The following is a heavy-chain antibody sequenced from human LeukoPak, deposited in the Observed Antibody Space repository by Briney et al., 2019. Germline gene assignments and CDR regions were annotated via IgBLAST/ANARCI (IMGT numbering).Heavy chain of an antibody. Sequence: ASVKVSCKASGYTFTGYYMHWVRQAPGQGLEWMGWINPNSGGTNYAQKFQGWVTMTRDTSISTAYMELSSLRSDDTAVYYCARDSASRGYSYGSGKYFDSWGQGTLVTVSS. CDR3: ARDSASRGYSYGSGKYFDS. CDR2: INPNSGGT. V-gene: IGHV1-2*04. CDR1: GYTFTGYY. D-gene: IGHD5-18*01. J-gene: IGHJ4*02.